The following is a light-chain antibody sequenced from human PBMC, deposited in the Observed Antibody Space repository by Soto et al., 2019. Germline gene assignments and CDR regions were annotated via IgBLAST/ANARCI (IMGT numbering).Light chain of an antibody. CDR3: QKFNKWPWT. V-gene: IGKV4-1*01. CDR1: QSVLYSSNNKNY. J-gene: IGKJ1*01. CDR2: AAS. Sequence: DIVMTQSPDSLAVSLGERATINCKSSQSVLYSSNNKNYLAWYQHKPGQSPRLLIHAASTGATGVPPRFSGSGSGTEFTLTISSLQSEDFAVYYCQKFNKWPWTFGQGTKVDIK.